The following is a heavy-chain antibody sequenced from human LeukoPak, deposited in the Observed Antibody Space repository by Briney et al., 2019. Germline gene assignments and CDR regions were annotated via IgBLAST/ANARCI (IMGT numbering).Heavy chain of an antibody. D-gene: IGHD2-2*01. J-gene: IGHJ3*02. CDR2: ILDDGTNK. CDR1: GFTFSTYG. V-gene: IGHV3-33*01. CDR3: ARAEVPGAIKSGAFDI. Sequence: PGGSLRLSCAASGFTFSTYGMHWVRQAPGKGLAWVAVILDDGTNKYYADSVKGRFTISRDNTRKTLYLQMNSLRAEDTAVYYCARAEVPGAIKSGAFDIWGQGTMVTVSS.